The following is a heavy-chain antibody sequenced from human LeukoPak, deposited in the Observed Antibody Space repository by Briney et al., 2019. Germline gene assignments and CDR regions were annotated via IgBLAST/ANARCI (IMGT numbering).Heavy chain of an antibody. V-gene: IGHV3-30*04. J-gene: IGHJ4*02. Sequence: GRSLRLSCAASGFTFSSYAMHWVRQAPGKGLEWVAVISYDGSNKYYADSVKGRFTSSRDNSKNTLYLQMNSLRAEDTAVYYCARDPHIVVVPAAYFDCWGQGTLVTVSS. D-gene: IGHD2-2*01. CDR1: GFTFSSYA. CDR3: ARDPHIVVVPAAYFDC. CDR2: ISYDGSNK.